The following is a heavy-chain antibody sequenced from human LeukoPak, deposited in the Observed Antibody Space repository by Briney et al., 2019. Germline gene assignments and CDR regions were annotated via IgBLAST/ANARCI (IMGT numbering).Heavy chain of an antibody. D-gene: IGHD2-2*01. J-gene: IGHJ4*01. CDR1: GYTFTGYY. CDR2: NNPNSGGT. Sequence: ASVKVSCRASGYTFTGYYMHWVRQAPGQGLEWMGWNNPNSGGTNYAQKFQGRVTMTRDTSISTAYMELSRLRSDDTAVYYCARVRTSFPYYFDYWGQGTLVTVSS. CDR3: ARVRTSFPYYFDY. V-gene: IGHV1-2*02.